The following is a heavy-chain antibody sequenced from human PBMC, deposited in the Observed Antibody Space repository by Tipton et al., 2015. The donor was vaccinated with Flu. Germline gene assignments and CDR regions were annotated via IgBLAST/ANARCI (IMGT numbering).Heavy chain of an antibody. CDR2: LHHTGNT. D-gene: IGHD6-19*01. Sequence: TLSLTCSVSGNSIASDYYWGWIRQPPGKGLEWIGNLHHTGNTYYNPSLRSRVTILVDRSKNQFSLKVTSLTAGDTAVYYCARGSGHANAYVDYWGRGTLVTVSS. CDR3: ARGSGHANAYVDY. V-gene: IGHV4-38-2*02. CDR1: GNSIASDYY. J-gene: IGHJ4*02.